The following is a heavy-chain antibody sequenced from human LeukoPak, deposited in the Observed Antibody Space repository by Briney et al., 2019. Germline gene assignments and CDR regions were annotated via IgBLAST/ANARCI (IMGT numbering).Heavy chain of an antibody. CDR2: TYYRCKLYN. V-gene: IGHV6-1*01. Sequence: SQTLSLTCALSGDSVSSNSAAWLWLRQSPSRGVEWLGSTYYRCKLYNDYAVSVKGLIAINPDTSKNQFSLQLNSVTPEDTAVYYCARAKGRSPLFDYWGQGTLVTVSS. D-gene: IGHD6-13*01. J-gene: IGHJ4*02. CDR1: GDSVSSNSAA. CDR3: ARAKGRSPLFDY.